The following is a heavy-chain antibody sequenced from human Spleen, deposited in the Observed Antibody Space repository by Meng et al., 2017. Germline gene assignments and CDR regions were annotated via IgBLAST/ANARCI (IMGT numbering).Heavy chain of an antibody. CDR1: GVSVSSGSNY. J-gene: IGHJ4*02. D-gene: IGHD5-18*01. V-gene: IGHV4-61*01. CDR2: VHYSGHT. Sequence: SETLSLTCSVSGVSVSSGSNYWTWIRQPPGKGLEWIGYVHYSGHTSYDPSLKSRVTISMDTSKRQFSLKLTSVTAADAAVYYCARGGGGGYTYALAYWGQGIPVTVSS. CDR3: ARGGGGGYTYALAY.